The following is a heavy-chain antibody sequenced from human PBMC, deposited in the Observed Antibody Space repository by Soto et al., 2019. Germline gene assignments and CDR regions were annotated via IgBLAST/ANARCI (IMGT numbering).Heavy chain of an antibody. CDR3: ARVLAGYSSSYYYYYGMDV. Sequence: GGSLRLSCAASGFTFSSYWMHWVRQAPGKGLVWVSRINSDGSSTSYADSVKGRFTISRDNAKNTLYLQMNSLRAEDTAVYYCARVLAGYSSSYYYYYGMDVWGQGTMVTVSS. V-gene: IGHV3-74*01. CDR2: INSDGSST. CDR1: GFTFSSYW. D-gene: IGHD6-6*01. J-gene: IGHJ6*02.